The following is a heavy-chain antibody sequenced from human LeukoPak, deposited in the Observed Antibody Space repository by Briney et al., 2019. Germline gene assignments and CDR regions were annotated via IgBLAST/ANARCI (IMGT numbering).Heavy chain of an antibody. CDR3: ASRHGSGSYSGPFQYYSMDV. D-gene: IGHD3-10*01. CDR2: IWYDGSNK. V-gene: IGHV3-33*01. J-gene: IGHJ6*02. CDR1: GFTFSSYG. Sequence: GGSLRLSCAASGFTFSSYGMHWVRQAPGKGLEWVAVIWYDGSNKYYGDSVKGRFTISRDNSKNTLYLQMNSLRAEDTAVYYCASRHGSGSYSGPFQYYSMDVWGQGTTVTVSS.